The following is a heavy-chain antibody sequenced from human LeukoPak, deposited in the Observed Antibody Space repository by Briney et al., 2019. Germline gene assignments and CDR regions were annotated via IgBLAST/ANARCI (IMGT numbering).Heavy chain of an antibody. V-gene: IGHV4-30-4*08. Sequence: SETLSLTCTVSGGSISSGDYYWTWIRQPTGKGLEWIGHIYYSGSTYYKSSLKSRISISGDTSKNQFSLNLSSVTAADTAVYYCARCYRLLYEGGWYYYMDVWGKGTTVTVSS. CDR3: ARCYRLLYEGGWYYYMDV. CDR2: IYYSGST. CDR1: GGSISSGDYY. J-gene: IGHJ6*03. D-gene: IGHD2-2*02.